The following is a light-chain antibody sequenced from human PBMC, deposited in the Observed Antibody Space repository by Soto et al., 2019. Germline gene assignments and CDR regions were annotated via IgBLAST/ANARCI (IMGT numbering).Light chain of an antibody. Sequence: EIVMAQSPATLSVSPGERATLSCRASQSFSSKLAWYQQKPGQAPRLLIYDASSRATGIPARFSGSGSGTEFTLTISSLQSEDFAVYYCQQYDNWPETFGQGTKVEIK. V-gene: IGKV3-15*01. CDR1: QSFSSK. CDR3: QQYDNWPET. CDR2: DAS. J-gene: IGKJ1*01.